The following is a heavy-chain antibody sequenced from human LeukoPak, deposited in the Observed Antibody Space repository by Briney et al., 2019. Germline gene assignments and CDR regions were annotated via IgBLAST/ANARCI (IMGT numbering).Heavy chain of an antibody. V-gene: IGHV3-21*01. CDR2: ISSSSSYI. Sequence: PGGSLRLSCAASGFTFSTYSMNWVRQAPGKGLEWVSSISSSSSYIYYADSVKGRFTISRDNAKNSLYLQMNSLRAEDTAVYYCARVSGYCSGGSCYSWFDPWGQGTLVTVSS. J-gene: IGHJ5*02. CDR3: ARVSGYCSGGSCYSWFDP. D-gene: IGHD2-15*01. CDR1: GFTFSTYS.